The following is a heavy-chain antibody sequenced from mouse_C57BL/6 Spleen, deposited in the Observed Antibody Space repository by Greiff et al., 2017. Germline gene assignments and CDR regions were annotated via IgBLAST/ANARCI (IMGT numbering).Heavy chain of an antibody. V-gene: IGHV1-42*01. CDR2: INPSTGGT. J-gene: IGHJ3*01. CDR1: GYSFTGYY. Sequence: VQLQQSGPELVKPGASVKISCKASGYSFTGYYMNWVKQSPEKSLEWIGEINPSTGGTTYNQKFKAKATLTVDKSSSTAYMQLKSLTSEDSAVXYCASIYGNSWFAYWGQGTLVTVSA. CDR3: ASIYGNSWFAY. D-gene: IGHD2-1*01.